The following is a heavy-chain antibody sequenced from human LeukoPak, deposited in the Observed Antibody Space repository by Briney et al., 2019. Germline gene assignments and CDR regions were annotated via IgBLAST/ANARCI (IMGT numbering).Heavy chain of an antibody. J-gene: IGHJ5*01. D-gene: IGHD6-19*01. Sequence: PGGSLRLSCAASGFTFSSYGMSWVRQAPGKGLEWVSYISSSGSTIYYADSVKGRFTISRDNAKNSLYLQMNSLRADDTALYYCARGTVAPNWFDSWGQGTLVTASS. CDR1: GFTFSSYG. CDR2: ISSSGSTI. V-gene: IGHV3-48*03. CDR3: ARGTVAPNWFDS.